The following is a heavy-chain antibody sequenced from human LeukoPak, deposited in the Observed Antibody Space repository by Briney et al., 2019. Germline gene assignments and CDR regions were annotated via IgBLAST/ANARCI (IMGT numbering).Heavy chain of an antibody. CDR3: AKQTYCYDSSGYYTTHYYYYYYMDV. D-gene: IGHD3-22*01. V-gene: IGHV3-23*01. CDR1: GFTFSSYG. J-gene: IGHJ6*03. CDR2: ISGSGGST. Sequence: GGSLRLSCAASGFTFSSYGMSWVRQAPGKGLEWVSAISGSGGSTYYADSVKGRFTISRDNSKNTLYLQMNSLRAEDTAVYYCAKQTYCYDSSGYYTTHYYYYYYMDVWGKGTTVTISS.